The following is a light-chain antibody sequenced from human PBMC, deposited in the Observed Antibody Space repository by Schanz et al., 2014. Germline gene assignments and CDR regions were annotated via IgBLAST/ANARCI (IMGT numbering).Light chain of an antibody. J-gene: IGLJ1*01. CDR1: SSDVGGYNY. Sequence: QSAPTQPASVSGSPGQSITISCTGTSSDVGGYNYVSWYQQYPGKAPKLMIYDVSNRPSGVSNRFSGSKSGNTASLTISGLQAEDEADYYCSSYRRTAAVAVFGTGTKLTVL. V-gene: IGLV2-14*03. CDR2: DVS. CDR3: SSYRRTAAVAV.